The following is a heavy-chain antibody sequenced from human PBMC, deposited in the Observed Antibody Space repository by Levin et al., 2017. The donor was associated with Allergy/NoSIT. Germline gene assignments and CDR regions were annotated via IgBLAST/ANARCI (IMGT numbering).Heavy chain of an antibody. Sequence: GGSLRLSCAASGFTFSSYGMHWVRQAPGKGLEWVAVISYDGSNKYYADSVKGRFTISRDNSKNTLYLQMNSLRAEDTAVYYCAKDGMVGYCSSTSCYGWYYFDYWGQGTLVTVSS. CDR3: AKDGMVGYCSSTSCYGWYYFDY. CDR2: ISYDGSNK. D-gene: IGHD2-2*01. CDR1: GFTFSSYG. J-gene: IGHJ4*02. V-gene: IGHV3-30*18.